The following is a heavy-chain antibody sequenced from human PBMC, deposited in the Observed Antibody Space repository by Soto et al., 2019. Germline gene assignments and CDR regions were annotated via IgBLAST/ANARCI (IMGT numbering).Heavy chain of an antibody. D-gene: IGHD5-12*01. J-gene: IGHJ6*03. CDR1: GYTFTSYG. Sequence: ASVKVPCKASGYTFTSYGIGWVRQAPGQGLEWMGWISAYNGNTNYAQKLQGRVTMTTDTSTSTAYMELRSLRSDDTAVYYCARIVASRYYYYYYMDVWGKGTTVPVSS. V-gene: IGHV1-18*01. CDR2: ISAYNGNT. CDR3: ARIVASRYYYYYYMDV.